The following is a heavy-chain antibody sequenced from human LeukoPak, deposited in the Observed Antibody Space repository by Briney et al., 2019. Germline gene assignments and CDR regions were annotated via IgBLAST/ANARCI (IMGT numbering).Heavy chain of an antibody. Sequence: GGSLRLSCAASGFTVSSNYMSWVRQAPGKGLEWVSSISSSSSYIYYADSVKGRFTISRDNAKNSLYLQMNSLRAEDTAVYYCAREGPGGSGSYYVANWFDPWGQGTLVTVSS. CDR3: AREGPGGSGSYYVANWFDP. J-gene: IGHJ5*02. V-gene: IGHV3-21*01. CDR2: ISSSSSYI. D-gene: IGHD3-10*01. CDR1: GFTVSSNY.